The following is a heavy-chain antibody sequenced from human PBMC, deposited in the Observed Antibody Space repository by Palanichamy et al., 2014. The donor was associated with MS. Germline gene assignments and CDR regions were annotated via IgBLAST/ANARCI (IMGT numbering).Heavy chain of an antibody. CDR1: GFTFSSYS. D-gene: IGHD4-11*01. V-gene: IGHV3-21*01. CDR3: ARDKGTYNDYLNLFDL. Sequence: EVQLVESGGGLVKPRGSLRLSCAASGFTFSSYSMNWVRQAPGKGLEWVSSISTSSSYIYNADSVKGRFTISRDNAKNSLYLQMNSLRAEDTAVYYCARDKGTYNDYLNLFDLWGRGTLVTVSS. J-gene: IGHJ2*01. CDR2: ISTSSSYI.